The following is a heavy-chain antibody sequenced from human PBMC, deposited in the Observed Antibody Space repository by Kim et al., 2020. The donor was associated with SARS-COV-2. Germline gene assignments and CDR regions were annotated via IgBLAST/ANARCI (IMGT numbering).Heavy chain of an antibody. CDR3: ARGAGSGNSKNNWFDP. CDR1: GGSISSGAYY. CDR2: IYYSGGT. V-gene: IGHV4-31*03. Sequence: SETLSLTCTVSGGSISSGAYYWSWIRQHPGKGLEWVGYIYYSGGTYYNPSLKSRLTISVDTSKNQFSLKLSSVTAADAAVYYCARGAGSGNSKNNWFDPWGQGTRVTVSS. D-gene: IGHD3-3*01. J-gene: IGHJ5*02.